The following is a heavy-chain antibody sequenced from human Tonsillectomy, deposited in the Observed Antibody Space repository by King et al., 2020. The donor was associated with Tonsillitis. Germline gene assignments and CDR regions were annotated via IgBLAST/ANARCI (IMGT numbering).Heavy chain of an antibody. CDR2: IHPCGTNT. J-gene: IGHJ3*01. D-gene: IGHD2-8*02. Sequence: VQLVESGGGLVKPGGSLRLSCAASGFTFSDYYMSWIRQTPGKGLEWISFIHPCGTNTNYVATVRGRFTSTTDNAKNSMFLQMNSLRAEDTGVYYCGREYWGAFDVWGQGTVVTVSS. CDR1: GFTFSDYY. V-gene: IGHV3-11*06. CDR3: GREYWGAFDV.